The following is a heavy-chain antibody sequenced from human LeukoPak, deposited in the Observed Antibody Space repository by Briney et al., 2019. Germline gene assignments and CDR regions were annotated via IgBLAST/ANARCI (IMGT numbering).Heavy chain of an antibody. V-gene: IGHV4-38-2*02. D-gene: IGHD3-22*01. Sequence: PSETLSLTCTVSGYSISSGYYWGWIRQPPGMGLEWIGSMYQSGSTNYNPSLKSRVTISVDKSKNQFSLKLSSVTAADTAVYYCARENYDTSDYSYYYFDFWGQGTLVTVSS. CDR2: MYQSGST. J-gene: IGHJ4*02. CDR3: ARENYDTSDYSYYYFDF. CDR1: GYSISSGYY.